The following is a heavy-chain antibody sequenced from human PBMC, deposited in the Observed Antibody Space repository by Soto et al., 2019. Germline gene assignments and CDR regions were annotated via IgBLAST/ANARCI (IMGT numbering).Heavy chain of an antibody. D-gene: IGHD2-15*01. CDR3: ARVPNSGGKFDY. J-gene: IGHJ4*02. CDR1: GYTFTSYY. Sequence: ASVKVSCKASGYTFTSYYVHWVRQAPGQGLEWMGVINPNGGATNYAQKFQGRLTVTRDTSTSTVYMDLSSLRSEDTALYFCARVPNSGGKFDYWGQGTLVTVSS. CDR2: INPNGGAT. V-gene: IGHV1-46*01.